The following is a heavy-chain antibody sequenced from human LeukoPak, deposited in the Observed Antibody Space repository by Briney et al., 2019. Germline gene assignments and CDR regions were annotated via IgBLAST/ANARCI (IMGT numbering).Heavy chain of an antibody. V-gene: IGHV4-59*08. CDR1: GGSISSYY. CDR3: ARNTAALSHTTI. Sequence: ASETLSLTCTVSGGSISSYYWSWIRQPPGKGLEWIGYIYYSGGTNYKPSLKSRVTISVDTSKNQFSLKLSSVTAADTAVYYCARNTAALSHTTIWGQGTLVTVFS. CDR2: IYYSGGT. J-gene: IGHJ4*02. D-gene: IGHD6-13*01.